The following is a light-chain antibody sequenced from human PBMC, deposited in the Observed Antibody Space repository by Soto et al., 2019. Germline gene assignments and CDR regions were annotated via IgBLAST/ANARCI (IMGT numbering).Light chain of an antibody. V-gene: IGKV3-15*01. CDR3: QQYNNWPPGT. CDR1: QSVSSN. Sequence: EIVRTQSPATLYVSPGERATLSCRALQSVSSNLSWYQQKPGQAPRLLIYGASTRATGIPARFSGSGSGTEFTLTISSLQSEDFPVYYCQQYNNWPPGTFGQGNTVEIK. CDR2: GAS. J-gene: IGKJ1*01.